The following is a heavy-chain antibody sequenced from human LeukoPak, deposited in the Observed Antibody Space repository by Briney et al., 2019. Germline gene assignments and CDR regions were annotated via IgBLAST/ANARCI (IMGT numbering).Heavy chain of an antibody. CDR3: GRFGYVAGVDL. V-gene: IGHV3-7*01. D-gene: IGHD6-19*01. Sequence: GGSLRLSCAASGFSFSVYWMTWVRQAPGAGLEFVANINPVGTATYYADPVKGRFTISRDNAKNLVYLQMNSLRAEDTAVYHCGRFGYVAGVDLWGQGTLVTVSS. J-gene: IGHJ4*02. CDR2: INPVGTAT. CDR1: GFSFSVYW.